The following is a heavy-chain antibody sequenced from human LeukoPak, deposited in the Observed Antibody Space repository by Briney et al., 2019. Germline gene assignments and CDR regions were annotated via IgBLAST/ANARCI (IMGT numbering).Heavy chain of an antibody. Sequence: GGSLKLSCAASGFTFSGSAMHWVRQASGKGLEWVGRIRSKANSYATAYAASVKGRFTISRDDSKNTAYLQMNSLKTEDTAVYYCTSDDYVWGSYRYPDAFDIWGQGTMVTVSS. V-gene: IGHV3-73*01. D-gene: IGHD3-16*02. CDR3: TSDDYVWGSYRYPDAFDI. CDR2: IRSKANSYAT. CDR1: GFTFSGSA. J-gene: IGHJ3*02.